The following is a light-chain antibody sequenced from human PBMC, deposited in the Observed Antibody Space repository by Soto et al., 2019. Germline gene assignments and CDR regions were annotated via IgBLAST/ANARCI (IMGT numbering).Light chain of an antibody. CDR1: QRISSY. J-gene: IGKJ1*01. CDR2: AAS. CDR3: QQYYSYPRT. Sequence: AIRMTQSPSSLSSSRGDRVTITCRASQRISSYLAWYQQKPGKAPKLLIYAASTLQSGVPSRFSGSGSGTDFTLTISCLQSEDFATYYCQQYYSYPRTFGQGTKVDIK. V-gene: IGKV1-8*01.